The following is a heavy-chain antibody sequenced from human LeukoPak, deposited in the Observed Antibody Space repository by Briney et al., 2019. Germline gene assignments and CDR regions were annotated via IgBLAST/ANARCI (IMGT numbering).Heavy chain of an antibody. J-gene: IGHJ5*02. D-gene: IGHD5-12*01. CDR3: ARDNPSYSADP. CDR1: GFSFSSYS. Sequence: GGSLRLSCAASGFSFSSYSMNWVRQAPGKGLEWVSYISSSSSTIYYADSVKGRFTISRDNAKNSLYLRMNSLRAEDTAVYYCARDNPSYSADPWGQGTLVTVSS. CDR2: ISSSSSTI. V-gene: IGHV3-48*04.